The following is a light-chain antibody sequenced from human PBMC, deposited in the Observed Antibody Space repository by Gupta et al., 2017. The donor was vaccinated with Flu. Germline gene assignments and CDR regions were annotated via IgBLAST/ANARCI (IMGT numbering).Light chain of an antibody. Sequence: QSALTQPASVSGSPGPSITISCTGTSSDIGGYDYVSWYQQRPGKAPQLMIYDVGNRPSGVSNRFSGSKFGNTASLTISGLQADDEADYYCSAYTRGSAILVTFGGGTRLTVI. CDR2: DVG. CDR3: SAYTRGSAILVT. V-gene: IGLV2-14*03. J-gene: IGLJ2*01. CDR1: SSDIGGYDY.